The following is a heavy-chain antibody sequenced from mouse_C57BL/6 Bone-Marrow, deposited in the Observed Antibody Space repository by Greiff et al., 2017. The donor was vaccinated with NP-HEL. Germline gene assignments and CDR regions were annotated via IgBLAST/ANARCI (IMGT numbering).Heavy chain of an antibody. J-gene: IGHJ2*01. V-gene: IGHV1-7*01. Sequence: QVQLQQSGPELVKPGASVKISCKASGYAFSSSWMNWVKQRPGQGLEWIGYINPSSGYTKYNQKFKDKATLTADKSSSTAYMQLSSLTYEDSAVYYCARRLRLLYFDYWGQGTTLTVSS. CDR2: INPSSGYT. D-gene: IGHD3-2*02. CDR1: GYAFSSSW. CDR3: ARRLRLLYFDY.